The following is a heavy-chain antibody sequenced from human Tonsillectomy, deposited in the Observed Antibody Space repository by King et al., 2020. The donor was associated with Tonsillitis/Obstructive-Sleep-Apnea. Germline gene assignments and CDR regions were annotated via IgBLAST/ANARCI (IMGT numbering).Heavy chain of an antibody. J-gene: IGHJ6*02. CDR1: GYRFTNYW. Sequence: QLVQSGAEVKKPGESLRISCKGSGYRFTNYWISWVRQMPGKGLEWMGMIDPTDSYTSYSPSFQGHVTISSDKSISTAYLQWSSLKASDIAMYYCARHLSVTTEGCLDVWGQGTTVTVS. CDR2: IDPTDSYT. D-gene: IGHD4-11*01. V-gene: IGHV5-10-1*03. CDR3: ARHLSVTTEGCLDV.